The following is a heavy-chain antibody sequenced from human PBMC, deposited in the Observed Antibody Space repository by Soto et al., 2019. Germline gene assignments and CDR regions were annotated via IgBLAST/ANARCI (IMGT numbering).Heavy chain of an antibody. CDR3: TTYVLAVAGTEPPFDY. Sequence: EVQLVESGGGLVKPGGSLRLSCAASGFTFSNAWMSWVRQAPGKGLEWVGRIKSTTDGGTTDYAAHVKGTFTISRDDSKNTLYLQTNTLKTEDTAVYYCTTYVLAVAGTEPPFDYWGQGALVTVSS. J-gene: IGHJ4*02. CDR2: IKSTTDGGTT. V-gene: IGHV3-15*01. D-gene: IGHD6-19*01. CDR1: GFTFSNAW.